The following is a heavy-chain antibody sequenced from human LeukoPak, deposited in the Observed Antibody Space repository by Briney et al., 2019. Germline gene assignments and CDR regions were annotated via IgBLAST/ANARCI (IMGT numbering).Heavy chain of an antibody. J-gene: IGHJ5*02. CDR3: ARSSKGEGLRRGFNWFDP. D-gene: IGHD3-10*01. CDR2: IYYSGST. Sequence: PSETLSLTCTVSGGSISSYYWSWIRQPPGKGLEWIGYIYYSGSTNYNPSLKSRVTISVDTSKNQFSLKLSSVTAADTAVYYCARSSKGEGLRRGFNWFDPWGQGTLVTVSS. V-gene: IGHV4-59*08. CDR1: GGSISSYY.